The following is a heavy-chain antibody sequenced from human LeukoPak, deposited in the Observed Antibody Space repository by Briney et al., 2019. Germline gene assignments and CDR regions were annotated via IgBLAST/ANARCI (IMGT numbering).Heavy chain of an antibody. D-gene: IGHD3-10*01. J-gene: IGHJ3*02. CDR3: ARGGRYGYYGSGSYYNRDAFDI. Sequence: ASVKVSCKASGYTFTSYGISWVRQAPGQGLEWMGWISGYNGNTNYAQNLQGRVTMTTDTSISTAYMELSRLRSDDTAVYYCARGGRYGYYGSGSYYNRDAFDIWGQGTMVTVSS. CDR2: ISGYNGNT. V-gene: IGHV1-18*01. CDR1: GYTFTSYG.